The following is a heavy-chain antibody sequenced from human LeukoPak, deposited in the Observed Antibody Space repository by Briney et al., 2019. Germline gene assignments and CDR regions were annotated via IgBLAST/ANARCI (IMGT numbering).Heavy chain of an antibody. J-gene: IGHJ4*02. V-gene: IGHV3-53*01. CDR1: EFTVSNSY. Sequence: TGGSLRLSCAASEFTVSNSYMTWVRQAPGKGLEWVSVIYEGGGRYYGDSVKGRFTISKDNFENTVYLQMNSLRADDTAVYYCARVDIVSGILVWGQGTLVTVSS. CDR2: IYEGGGR. D-gene: IGHD5/OR15-5a*01. CDR3: ARVDIVSGILV.